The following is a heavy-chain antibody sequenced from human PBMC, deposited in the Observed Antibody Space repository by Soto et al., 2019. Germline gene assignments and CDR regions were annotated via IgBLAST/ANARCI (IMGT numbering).Heavy chain of an antibody. CDR2: IYYTGST. J-gene: IGHJ3*02. CDR1: GGSIGIYY. Sequence: SETLSLTCTVSGGSIGIYYWSWLRQPPGKGLEWIGYIYYTGSTNYNPSLKSRISISLDTSKNQFSLNLSSVTAADTAVYYCARHVGVVVPTRVPHAFDIWGQGTMVTVSS. CDR3: ARHVGVVVPTRVPHAFDI. D-gene: IGHD2-15*01. V-gene: IGHV4-59*08.